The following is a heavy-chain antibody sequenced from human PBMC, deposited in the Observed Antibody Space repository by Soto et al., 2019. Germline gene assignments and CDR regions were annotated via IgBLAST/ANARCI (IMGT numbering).Heavy chain of an antibody. Sequence: SVKVSCKASGGTFSSYTISWVRQAPGQGLEWMGRIIPILGIANYAQKFQDRVTITADKSTSTAYMELSSLRSEDTAVYYCAREGDSSGYVGVSWFDPWGQGTLVTVSS. V-gene: IGHV1-69*04. CDR1: GGTFSSYT. D-gene: IGHD3-22*01. J-gene: IGHJ5*02. CDR2: IIPILGIA. CDR3: AREGDSSGYVGVSWFDP.